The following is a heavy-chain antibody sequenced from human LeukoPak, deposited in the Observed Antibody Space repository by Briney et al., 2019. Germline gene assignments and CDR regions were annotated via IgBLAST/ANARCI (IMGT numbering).Heavy chain of an antibody. CDR3: ARGSTLIRGFDY. CDR1: GGSISSGNYY. Sequence: SQTLSLTCTVSGGSISSGNYYWNWIRQHPEKSLEWIGYIFYSGSTHYNPSLKSRVTISVDTSKNQFSLKLSSVTAADTAVYYCARGSTLIRGFDYWGQGTLVTVSS. CDR2: IFYSGST. V-gene: IGHV4-31*03. D-gene: IGHD3-10*01. J-gene: IGHJ4*02.